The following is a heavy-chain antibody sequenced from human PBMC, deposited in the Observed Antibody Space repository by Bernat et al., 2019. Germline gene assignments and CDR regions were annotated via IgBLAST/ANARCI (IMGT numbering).Heavy chain of an antibody. J-gene: IGHJ5*02. CDR2: INHSGST. CDR1: GFTFSDYY. V-gene: IGHV4-34*01. D-gene: IGHD2-2*01. Sequence: QVQLVESGGGLVKPGGSLRLSCAASGFTFSDYYMSWIRQAPGKGLEWIGEINHSGSTNYNPSLKSRVTISVDTSKNQFSLKLSSVTAADTAVYYCARTRYQLLFPVRGKNWFDPWGQGTLVTVSS. CDR3: ARTRYQLLFPVRGKNWFDP.